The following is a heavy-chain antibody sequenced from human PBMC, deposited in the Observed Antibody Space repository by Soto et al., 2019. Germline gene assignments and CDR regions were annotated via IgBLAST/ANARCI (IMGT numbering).Heavy chain of an antibody. V-gene: IGHV1-8*01. CDR2: MNPYRGSK. CDR3: ASGPYYGMDV. CDR1: GYTFTSYD. Sequence: QVQLVQSGAEVKKPGASVKVSCKASGYTFTSYDINWVRQATGQGLEWMGWMNPYRGSKGYAQQFQGRVTMTRSTSISTAYMELTSLRSEDTAVYYCASGPYYGMDVWGQGTTVTVSS. J-gene: IGHJ6*02.